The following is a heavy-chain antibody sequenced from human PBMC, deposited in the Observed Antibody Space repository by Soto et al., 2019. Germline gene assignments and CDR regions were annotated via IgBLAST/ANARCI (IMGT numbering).Heavy chain of an antibody. J-gene: IGHJ6*02. CDR2: IIPIPGTA. D-gene: IGHD2-2*01. V-gene: IGHV1-69*01. CDR3: ARSQGSSTSLEIYYYYYYGMDV. CDR1: GGTFSSYA. Sequence: QVQLVQSGAEVKKPGSSVKVSCKASGGTFSSYAISWVRQAPGQGLEWMGGIIPIPGTANYAQKFQGRVTLTADESTSTAYMELSSLISEDTAVYYCARSQGSSTSLEIYYYYYYGMDVWGQGTTVTVSS.